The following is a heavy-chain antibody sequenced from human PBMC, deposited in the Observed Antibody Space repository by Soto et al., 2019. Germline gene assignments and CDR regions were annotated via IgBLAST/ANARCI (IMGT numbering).Heavy chain of an antibody. Sequence: PGGSLRLSCAASGFTFSSYAMSWVRQAPGKGLEWVSTISASGGSTYYADSVKGRFTVSRDNSKKTLYLQLNSLRAEDTAIYYCAKFPRFGGGTNKFDPWGQGTLVTVSS. V-gene: IGHV3-23*01. CDR2: ISASGGST. D-gene: IGHD3-10*01. J-gene: IGHJ5*02. CDR3: AKFPRFGGGTNKFDP. CDR1: GFTFSSYA.